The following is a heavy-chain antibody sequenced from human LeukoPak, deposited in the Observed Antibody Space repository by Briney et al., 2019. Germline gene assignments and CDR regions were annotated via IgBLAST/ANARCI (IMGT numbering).Heavy chain of an antibody. D-gene: IGHD3-22*01. CDR3: AREKTYYYDSSGYYYFDY. V-gene: IGHV1-69*13. J-gene: IGHJ4*02. CDR2: IIPIFGTA. Sequence: ASVKVSCKASGGTFISYAIIWVRQAPGQGLEWMGGIIPIFGTANYAQKFQGRVTITADESTSTAYMELSSLRSEDTAVYYCAREKTYYYDSSGYYYFDYWGQGTLVTVSS. CDR1: GGTFISYA.